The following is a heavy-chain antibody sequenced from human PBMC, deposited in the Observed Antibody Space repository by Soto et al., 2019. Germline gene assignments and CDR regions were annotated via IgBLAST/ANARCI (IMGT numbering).Heavy chain of an antibody. CDR3: AKDRNLRFLEWLSYGMAV. CDR2: ISYDGSNK. Sequence: AGGSLRLSCAASGFTFSSYGMHWVRQAPGKGLEWVAVISYDGSNKYYADSVKGRFTISRDNSKNTLYLQMNSLRAEDTAVYYCAKDRNLRFLEWLSYGMAVWGQGTTVTVSS. V-gene: IGHV3-30*18. D-gene: IGHD3-3*01. CDR1: GFTFSSYG. J-gene: IGHJ6*02.